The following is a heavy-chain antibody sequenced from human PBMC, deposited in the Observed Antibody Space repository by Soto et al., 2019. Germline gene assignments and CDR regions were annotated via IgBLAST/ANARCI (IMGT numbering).Heavy chain of an antibody. CDR3: ARDGLPYCRDGVCYWMDV. Sequence: ASVKVSCKASGYTFIAYYIHWVRQAPGQGLEWMGWINSNSGDANYAQKFQGRFTMTRDASTSTGYMELRGLRSDDTAVYYCARDGLPYCRDGVCYWMDVWG. V-gene: IGHV1-2*02. CDR2: INSNSGDA. CDR1: GYTFIAYY. J-gene: IGHJ6*02. D-gene: IGHD2-8*01.